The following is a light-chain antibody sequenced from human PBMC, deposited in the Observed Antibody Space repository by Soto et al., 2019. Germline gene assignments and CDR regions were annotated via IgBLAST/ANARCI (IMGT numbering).Light chain of an antibody. Sequence: DIQMTQSPSTLSASVGERVTITCRASQSVSNWLAWYQQKPGKAPKLLIYDVSSLESGVPSRFSGGGSGTDFTLTISSLQPDDFATYYCQHYNSCSEAFGQGTKVDIK. V-gene: IGKV1-5*01. J-gene: IGKJ1*01. CDR1: QSVSNW. CDR3: QHYNSCSEA. CDR2: DVS.